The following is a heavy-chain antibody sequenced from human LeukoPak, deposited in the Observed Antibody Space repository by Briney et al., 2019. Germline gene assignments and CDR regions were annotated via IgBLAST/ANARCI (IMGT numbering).Heavy chain of an antibody. CDR1: GGSISGTSYY. J-gene: IGHJ5*02. Sequence: SETLSLTCTVSGGSISGTSYYWGWIRQPPGKGLEWIGSIYYSGSTYYNPSLKSRVTMSVDTSKNQFSLKLSSVTAADTAVYYCARDGGIAVEGDNWFDPWGQGTLVTVSS. V-gene: IGHV4-39*07. CDR2: IYYSGST. CDR3: ARDGGIAVEGDNWFDP. D-gene: IGHD6-19*01.